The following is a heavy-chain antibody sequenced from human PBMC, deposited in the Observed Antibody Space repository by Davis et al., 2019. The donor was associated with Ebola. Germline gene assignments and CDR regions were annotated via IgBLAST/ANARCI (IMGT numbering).Heavy chain of an antibody. D-gene: IGHD6-19*01. CDR1: GVSINSNF. V-gene: IGHV4-59*01. Sequence: PSETLSLTCTVSGVSINSNFWTWIRQFPGKGLEWIGYMYYRGDTNKNPSLRSRVTISLDTSMKQFSLKLNSVTAADTAVYYCTTSSGWYSEYFQHWSQGTLVTVSS. CDR3: TTSSGWYSEYFQH. J-gene: IGHJ1*01. CDR2: MYYRGDT.